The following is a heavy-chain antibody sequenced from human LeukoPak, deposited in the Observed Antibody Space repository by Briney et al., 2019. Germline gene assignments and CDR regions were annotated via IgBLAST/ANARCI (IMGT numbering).Heavy chain of an antibody. Sequence: GGSLRLSCAASGFTFSSYAIHWVRQAPGKGLEWVAVITYDGSNKYYADSVKGRFTISRDNSKNTVYLQMNSLRAEDTAVYYCARDADSGSYHFDYWGQGTLVTVSS. CDR2: ITYDGSNK. D-gene: IGHD1-26*01. J-gene: IGHJ4*02. CDR3: ARDADSGSYHFDY. CDR1: GFTFSSYA. V-gene: IGHV3-30*14.